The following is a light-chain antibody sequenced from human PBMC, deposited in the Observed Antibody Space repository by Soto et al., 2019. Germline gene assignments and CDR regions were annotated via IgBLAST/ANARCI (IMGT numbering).Light chain of an antibody. CDR3: QEYNTWPWT. V-gene: IGKV3-15*01. J-gene: IGKJ1*01. CDR2: GAS. Sequence: ETVMTQSPVTLSVSPGERATLSCRASQSVNSNLAWYQQKLRQAPRVLIYGASTRATGIPARFSGSGSGTDFILTISRLKSEDFALYYCQEYNTWPWTCGQGTKVEIK. CDR1: QSVNSN.